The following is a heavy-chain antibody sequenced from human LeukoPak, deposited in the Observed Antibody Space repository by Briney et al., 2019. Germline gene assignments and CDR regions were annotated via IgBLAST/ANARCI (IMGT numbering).Heavy chain of an antibody. CDR1: GFTFSDYY. CDR3: ATTHGDFDWLMYY. D-gene: IGHD3-9*01. Sequence: GGSLRLSCAASGFTFSDYYMNWIRQAPGKGLEWVSYSSSAGTIYYADSVKGRFTISRDNAKNSLYLQMNRPRAEDTAVYYCATTHGDFDWLMYYWGQGTMVTVSS. CDR2: SSSAGTI. V-gene: IGHV3-11*04. J-gene: IGHJ4*02.